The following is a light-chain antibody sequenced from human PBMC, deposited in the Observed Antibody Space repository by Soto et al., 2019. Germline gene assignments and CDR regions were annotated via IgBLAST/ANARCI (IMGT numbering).Light chain of an antibody. CDR3: SSYAGSDNPYV. Sequence: QSVLTQPPSASGSPGQSVTISCTGTSSDVGGYNYVSWYQQHLGKAPRLMIYEVSKRPSGVPDRFSGSKSGNTASLTVSGLQADDEADYYCSSYAGSDNPYVFGTGTKVTVL. J-gene: IGLJ1*01. CDR2: EVS. V-gene: IGLV2-8*01. CDR1: SSDVGGYNY.